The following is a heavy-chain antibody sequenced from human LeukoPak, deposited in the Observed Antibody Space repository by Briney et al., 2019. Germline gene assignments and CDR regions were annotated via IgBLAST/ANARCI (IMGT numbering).Heavy chain of an antibody. D-gene: IGHD1-1*01. CDR1: GFTFSAYW. CDR3: VSTTRSSPFDN. CDR2: IKQDGSDK. J-gene: IGHJ4*02. Sequence: GGSLRLSCAASGFTFSAYWMSWVRQAPGKGLEWLANIKQDGSDKQYVDSVKGRFAISRDSAKTSVYLQMNSLRAEDTAVYYCVSTTRSSPFDNWGQGTLVTVSS. V-gene: IGHV3-7*01.